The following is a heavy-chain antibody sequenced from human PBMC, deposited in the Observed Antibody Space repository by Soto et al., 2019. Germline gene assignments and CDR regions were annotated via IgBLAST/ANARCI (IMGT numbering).Heavy chain of an antibody. V-gene: IGHV4-59*11. Sequence: SDTLSLTCTVSGDSISSHYWSWFRQPPGKGLEYLGYVSYTGTTNSNPSLKRRATLSVDTSKNQFSLNLRSVTAADTAVYYCATIRRDGYHRYFDYWGQGTLVT. D-gene: IGHD5-12*01. J-gene: IGHJ4*02. CDR3: ATIRRDGYHRYFDY. CDR2: VSYTGTT. CDR1: GDSISSHY.